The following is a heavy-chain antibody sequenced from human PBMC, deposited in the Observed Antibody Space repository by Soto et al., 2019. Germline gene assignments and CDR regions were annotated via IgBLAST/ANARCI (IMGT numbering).Heavy chain of an antibody. J-gene: IGHJ4*02. CDR2: IYWNDYK. D-gene: IGHD5-12*01. Sequence: SGHIRVNPTHTITLTCTISGFSLTATGMCLCLIRQPPAKALEWLAIIYWNDYKRNSTSQKSSLTIPRTTSKKQVVLTMTTMDPGNTATYYCVHRASKGATINSSGQGTLATVSS. V-gene: IGHV2-5*01. CDR3: VHRASKGATINS. CDR1: GFSLTATGMC.